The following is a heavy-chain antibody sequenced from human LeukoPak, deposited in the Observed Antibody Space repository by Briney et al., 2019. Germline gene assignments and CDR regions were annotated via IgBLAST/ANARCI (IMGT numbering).Heavy chain of an antibody. CDR2: INVYNGHT. Sequence: ASVRVSCKTSGYIFTNYGVSWVRQAPGQGLEWMGWINVYNGHTIYAQEFQGRVTLTPDTSKSTAHMDLRSLRSDDTAVYYCVRDSDHAPDYWGQGTLVTVSS. CDR3: VRDSDHAPDY. CDR1: GYIFTNYG. D-gene: IGHD3-10*01. J-gene: IGHJ4*02. V-gene: IGHV1-18*01.